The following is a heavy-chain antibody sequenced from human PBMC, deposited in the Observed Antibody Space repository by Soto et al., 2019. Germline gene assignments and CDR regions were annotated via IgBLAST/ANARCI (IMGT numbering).Heavy chain of an antibody. Sequence: LSLTCTVGSISTYYWNWIRQPPGKGLEWIGYIYFSGSTNYNPSLKSRVTKSVDTSKNQFSLNLRSVTAADTAVYYCARHLRIAAAEHYFDSWGQGTLVTVSS. CDR3: ARHLRIAAAEHYFDS. J-gene: IGHJ4*02. CDR2: IYFSGST. V-gene: IGHV4-59*08. CDR1: SISTYY. D-gene: IGHD6-13*01.